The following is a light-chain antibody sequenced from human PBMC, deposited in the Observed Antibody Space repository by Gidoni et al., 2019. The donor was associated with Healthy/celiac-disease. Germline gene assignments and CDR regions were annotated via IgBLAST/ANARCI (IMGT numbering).Light chain of an antibody. J-gene: IGLJ3*02. CDR1: SGSIASNH. CDR3: QSYDSSNQV. V-gene: IGLV6-57*01. Sequence: NFMLTSPHSASESPGKTVTISCTRSSGSIASNHVQWYQQRPGSSPTTVIYEDNQRPSGVPDRFSGSIDSSSNSASLTISGLKTEDEADYYCQSYDSSNQVFGGGTKLTVL. CDR2: EDN.